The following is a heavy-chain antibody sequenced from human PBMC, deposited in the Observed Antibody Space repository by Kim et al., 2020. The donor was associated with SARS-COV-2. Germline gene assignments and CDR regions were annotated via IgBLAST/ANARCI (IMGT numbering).Heavy chain of an antibody. V-gene: IGHV3-21*01. CDR1: GFTFSSYS. Sequence: GGSLRLSCAATGFTFSSYSMNWVRQAPGKGLEWVSCISTSGSYIKYADSVKGRCTISRDNAKNSLYLQMNSLRAEDTAVYYCARDIPAGPGYGMDVWGQGTTVTVSS. CDR3: ARDIPAGPGYGMDV. J-gene: IGHJ6*02. D-gene: IGHD7-27*01. CDR2: ISTSGSYI.